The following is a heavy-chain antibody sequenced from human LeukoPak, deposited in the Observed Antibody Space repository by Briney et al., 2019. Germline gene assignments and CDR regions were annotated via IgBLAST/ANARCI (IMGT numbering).Heavy chain of an antibody. J-gene: IGHJ6*02. V-gene: IGHV1-69*13. Sequence: SVKVSCKASGGIFSSYAISWVRQAPGQGLKWMGGIIPIFGTANYAQKFQGRVTITADESTSTAYMELSSLRSEDTAVYYCASNPRRNAEYYYYGMDVWGQGTTVTVSS. CDR1: GGIFSSYA. CDR2: IIPIFGTA. CDR3: ASNPRRNAEYYYYGMDV. D-gene: IGHD1-14*01.